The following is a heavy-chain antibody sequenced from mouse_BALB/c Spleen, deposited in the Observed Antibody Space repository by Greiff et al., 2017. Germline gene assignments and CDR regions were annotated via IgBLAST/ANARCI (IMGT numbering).Heavy chain of an antibody. CDR3: ARAYYGNYGFAY. CDR2: ISSGGGNT. D-gene: IGHD2-10*01. J-gene: IGHJ3*01. V-gene: IGHV5-9*03. CDR1: GFTFSSYT. Sequence: VMLVESGGGLVKPGGSLKLSCAASGFTFSSYTMSWVRQTPEKRLEWVATISSGGGNTYYPDSVKGRFTISRDNAKNNLYLQMSSLRSEDTALYYCARAYYGNYGFAYWGQGTLVTVSA.